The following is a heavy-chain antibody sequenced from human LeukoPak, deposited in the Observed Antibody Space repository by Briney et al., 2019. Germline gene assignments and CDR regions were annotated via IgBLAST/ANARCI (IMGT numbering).Heavy chain of an antibody. J-gene: IGHJ4*02. CDR3: ARDRVYDYIWGSYRYKGGFFDH. CDR2: MNPSGGST. V-gene: IGHV1-46*01. Sequence: GASVKVSFKASGYTFTNYYMHWVRQAPGQGPEWMGIMNPSGGSTTYAQKFQGRVTMTRDTSTSTLYMELSSLRSEDTAVYYCARDRVYDYIWGSYRYKGGFFDHWGQGTLVTVSS. D-gene: IGHD3-16*02. CDR1: GYTFTNYY.